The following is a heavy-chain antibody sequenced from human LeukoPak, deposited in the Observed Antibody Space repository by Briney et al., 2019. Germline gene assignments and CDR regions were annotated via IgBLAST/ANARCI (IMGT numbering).Heavy chain of an antibody. CDR2: IWYDGSNE. CDR3: ARDGYGHGSLDY. J-gene: IGHJ4*02. V-gene: IGHV3-33*01. D-gene: IGHD5-18*01. Sequence: PGGPLRLSCAASGFTFSGYAMHWVRQAPGKGVEGVAVIWYDGSNENYADSVKGRFIISRDVSKNTLYLQINSLRDEDTAVYYCARDGYGHGSLDYWGQGTLVSVSS. CDR1: GFTFSGYA.